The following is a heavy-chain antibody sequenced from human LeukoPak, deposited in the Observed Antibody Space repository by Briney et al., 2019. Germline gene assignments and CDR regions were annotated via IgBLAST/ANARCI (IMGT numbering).Heavy chain of an antibody. CDR1: GGSISSYY. D-gene: IGHD6-13*01. J-gene: IGHJ4*02. CDR3: AGRTSGYSSSWYY. Sequence: SETPSLTCTVSGGSISSYYWSWIRQPPGKGLEWIGYIYYSGSTNYNPSLKSRVTISVDTSKNQFSLKLSSVTAADTAVYYCAGRTSGYSSSWYYWGQGSLVTVSS. V-gene: IGHV4-59*01. CDR2: IYYSGST.